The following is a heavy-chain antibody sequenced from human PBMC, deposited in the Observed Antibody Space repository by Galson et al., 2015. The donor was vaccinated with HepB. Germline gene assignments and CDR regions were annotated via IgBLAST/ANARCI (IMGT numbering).Heavy chain of an antibody. Sequence: SVKVSCKASGYTFTSYAMHWVRQAPGQRLEWMGWINAGNGNTKYSQKFQGRVTITADKSTSTAYMELSSLRSEDTAVYYCARQAVAAAGTVLFDYWGQGTLVTVSS. CDR3: ARQAVAAAGTVLFDY. CDR1: GYTFTSYA. J-gene: IGHJ4*02. V-gene: IGHV1-3*01. CDR2: INAGNGNT. D-gene: IGHD6-13*01.